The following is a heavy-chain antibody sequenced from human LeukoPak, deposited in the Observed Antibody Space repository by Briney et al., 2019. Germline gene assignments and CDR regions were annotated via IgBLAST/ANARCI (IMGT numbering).Heavy chain of an antibody. CDR1: GGTFSSYA. V-gene: IGHV1-69*13. CDR2: IIPIFGTA. Sequence: ASVKVSCKASGGTFSSYAISWVRQAPGQGLEWMGGIIPIFGTANYAQKFQGRVTITADESTSTAYMELSSLRSEDTAVYYCASWTRYYGSGSYTYYFDYWGQGTLVTVSS. CDR3: ASWTRYYGSGSYTYYFDY. J-gene: IGHJ4*02. D-gene: IGHD3-10*01.